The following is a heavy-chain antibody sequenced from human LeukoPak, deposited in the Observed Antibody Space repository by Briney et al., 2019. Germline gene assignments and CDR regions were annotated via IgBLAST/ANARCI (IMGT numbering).Heavy chain of an antibody. CDR2: IDQDGSVR. V-gene: IGHV3-7*01. CDR3: ARDPGSSSFDL. CDR1: GFIFSTYW. D-gene: IGHD6-13*01. J-gene: IGHJ4*02. Sequence: GGSLRLSCSASGFIFSTYWMSWVRQTPETGLEFVANIDQDGSVRNYMDSLKGRSTISRDNAKKSMYLEINSLRADDTAVYYCARDPGSSSFDLWGRGALVTVSS.